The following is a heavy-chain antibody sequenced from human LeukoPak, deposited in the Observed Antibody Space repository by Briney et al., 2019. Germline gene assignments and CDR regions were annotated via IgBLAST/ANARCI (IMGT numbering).Heavy chain of an antibody. Sequence: GGSLGLSCAASGFTFSSYGMHWVRQAPGKGLEWVAFIRYDGSNKYYADSVKGRFTISRDNSKNTLYLQMNSLRAEDTAVYYCAKDVDTAMVFDYWGQGTLVTVSS. J-gene: IGHJ4*02. V-gene: IGHV3-30*02. CDR3: AKDVDTAMVFDY. D-gene: IGHD5-18*01. CDR1: GFTFSSYG. CDR2: IRYDGSNK.